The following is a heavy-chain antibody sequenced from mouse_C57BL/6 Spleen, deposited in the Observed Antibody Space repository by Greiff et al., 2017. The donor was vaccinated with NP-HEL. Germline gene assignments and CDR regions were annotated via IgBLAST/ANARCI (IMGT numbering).Heavy chain of an antibody. J-gene: IGHJ4*01. Sequence: VKVVESGPGLVQPSQSLSITCTVSGFSLTSYGVHWVRQSPGKGLEWLGVIWSGGSTDYNAAFISRLSISKDNSKSQVFFKMNSLQADDTAIYYCARDYYGSSVYAMDYWGQGTSVTVSS. CDR1: GFSLTSYG. CDR2: IWSGGST. D-gene: IGHD1-1*01. CDR3: ARDYYGSSVYAMDY. V-gene: IGHV2-2*01.